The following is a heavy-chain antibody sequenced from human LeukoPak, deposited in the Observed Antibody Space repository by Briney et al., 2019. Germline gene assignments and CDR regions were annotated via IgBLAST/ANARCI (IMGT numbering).Heavy chain of an antibody. V-gene: IGHV1-8*03. J-gene: IGHJ5*02. Sequence: ASVKVSCKASGYTFTTYDINWVRQAAGQGSEWMGWMNPKRGDAGYADKFQGRVAITRDTSINTAYLELSALTSDDTAVYYCARGPFGNCGGGPCHFRDIDNWYDPWGQGTLVTVSS. CDR3: ARGPFGNCGGGPCHFRDIDNWYDP. D-gene: IGHD2-21*01. CDR2: MNPKRGDA. CDR1: GYTFTTYD.